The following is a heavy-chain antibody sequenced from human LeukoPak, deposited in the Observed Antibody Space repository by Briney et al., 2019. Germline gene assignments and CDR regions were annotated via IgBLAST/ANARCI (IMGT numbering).Heavy chain of an antibody. V-gene: IGHV4-59*01. J-gene: IGHJ5*02. D-gene: IGHD3-10*01. CDR2: IYYSGST. CDR1: GGSISSYY. Sequence: SETQSLTCTVSGGSISSYYWSWIRQPPGKGLEWIGYIYYSGSTNYNPSLKSRVTISVDTSKNQFSLKLSSVTAAYTAVYYCARRLLWFGEAGWFDPWGQGTLVTVSS. CDR3: ARRLLWFGEAGWFDP.